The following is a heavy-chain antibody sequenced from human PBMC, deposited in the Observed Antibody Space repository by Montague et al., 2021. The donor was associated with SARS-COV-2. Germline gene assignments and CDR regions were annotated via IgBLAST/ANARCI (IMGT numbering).Heavy chain of an antibody. Sequence: SQTLSLTCSVSGDSITCGDCYWTWIRQHPGKGLEWIGYIHDSGTTYCTPSLKSRLTISRDTSKNEFSLDLSSVTAADTAVYYCARGILSMNMAVVVLLGGIYYFDSWGQGALVAVSS. CDR2: IHDSGTT. V-gene: IGHV4-31*03. CDR3: ARGILSMNMAVVVLLGGIYYFDS. J-gene: IGHJ4*02. D-gene: IGHD3-22*01. CDR1: GDSITCGDCY.